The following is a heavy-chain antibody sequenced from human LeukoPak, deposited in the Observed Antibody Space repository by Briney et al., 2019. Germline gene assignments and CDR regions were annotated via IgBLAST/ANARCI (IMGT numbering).Heavy chain of an antibody. V-gene: IGHV4-59*01. CDR1: GGSISSYY. CDR2: IYYSGST. J-gene: IGHJ4*02. Sequence: PSETLSLTCTVSGGSISSYYWSWIRQPPGKGLEWIGYIYYSGSTNYNPSLKSRVTISVDTSKNQFSLKLSSVTAADTAVYYCARGGSYSVSDYWGQGTLVTVSS. CDR3: ARGGSYSVSDY. D-gene: IGHD1-26*01.